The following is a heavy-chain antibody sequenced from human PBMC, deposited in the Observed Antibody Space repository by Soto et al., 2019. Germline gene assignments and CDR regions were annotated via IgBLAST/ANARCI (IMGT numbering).Heavy chain of an antibody. Sequence: PXETLSLSCTVSGGSMRNYFWTWIRQPPGKGLEWIGYIHYSGTTSFFPSYNPSLRSRVTISEDTSKNQFSLKLLSVTTADTAVYFCAAGEDSSRNLAPYYLDFWGQGTLVTVSS. V-gene: IGHV4-59*01. J-gene: IGHJ4*02. D-gene: IGHD6-13*01. CDR1: GGSMRNYF. CDR2: IHYSGTT. CDR3: AAGEDSSRNLAPYYLDF.